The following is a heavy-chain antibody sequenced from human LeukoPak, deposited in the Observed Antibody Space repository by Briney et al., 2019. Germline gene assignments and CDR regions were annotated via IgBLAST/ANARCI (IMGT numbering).Heavy chain of an antibody. J-gene: IGHJ4*02. CDR3: ATQRWYGRYYFDY. V-gene: IGHV4-31*03. D-gene: IGHD6-13*01. CDR2: IYYSGST. CDR1: GGSISSGGYY. Sequence: PSETLSLTCTVSGGSISSGGYYWSWIRQHPGKGLEWIGYIYYSGSTYYNPSLKSRVTISVDTSKNQFSLKLSPVTAADTAVYYCATQRWYGRYYFDYWGQGTLVTVSS.